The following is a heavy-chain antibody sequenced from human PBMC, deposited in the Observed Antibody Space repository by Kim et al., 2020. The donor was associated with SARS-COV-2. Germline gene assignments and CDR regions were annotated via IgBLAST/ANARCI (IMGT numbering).Heavy chain of an antibody. CDR3: AKKQGFFDY. CDR1: GFTFSTYA. J-gene: IGHJ4*02. Sequence: GGSLRLSCAASGFTFSTYAMGWVRQAPGKGLEWVSVISASGSSTYYADSVKGRFTISRDNSKNTLYLQMNSLRVEDTAVYYCAKKQGFFDYWSQGTLVTV. V-gene: IGHV3-23*01. CDR2: ISASGSST.